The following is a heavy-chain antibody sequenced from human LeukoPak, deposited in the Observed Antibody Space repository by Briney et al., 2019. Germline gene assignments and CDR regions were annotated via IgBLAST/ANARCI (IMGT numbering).Heavy chain of an antibody. D-gene: IGHD3-9*01. J-gene: IGHJ4*02. CDR2: FYPGDSDT. V-gene: IGHV5-51*01. Sequence: GESLKISCKGSGYSFTNYWIGWVRQMPGKGLEWMGIFYPGDSDTRYIPSFQGQVTTSADKSINTAYLQWSSLTASDTAIYYCARSASRYFDWFDYWGRGTLVTVSS. CDR3: ARSASRYFDWFDY. CDR1: GYSFTNYW.